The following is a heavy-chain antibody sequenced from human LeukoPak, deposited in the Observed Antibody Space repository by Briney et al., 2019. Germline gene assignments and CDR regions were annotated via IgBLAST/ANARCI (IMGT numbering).Heavy chain of an antibody. J-gene: IGHJ5*02. CDR3: ARDPGYYDSSGLYNWFDP. V-gene: IGHV1-2*02. D-gene: IGHD3-22*01. CDR1: GYTFTGYY. Sequence: GASVKVSCKASGYTFTGYYMHWVRQAPGQGLEWMGWINPNSGGTNYAQKFQGRVTMTRDTSISTAYMELSRLRSDDTAVYYCARDPGYYDSSGLYNWFDPWGQGTLVTVSS. CDR2: INPNSGGT.